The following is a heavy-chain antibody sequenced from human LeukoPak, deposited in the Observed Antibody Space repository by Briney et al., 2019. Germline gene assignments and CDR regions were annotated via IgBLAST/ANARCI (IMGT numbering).Heavy chain of an antibody. CDR2: ISASENT. CDR1: DGSISSYY. D-gene: IGHD3-10*01. CDR3: ARSYGSGSPQI. Sequence: SETLSLTCSVSDGSISSYYWSWIRQPAGKGPESIGRISASENTNYNPSLKSRVTMSVDTSKNQFFLKLSSVTAADTAVYYCARSYGSGSPQIWGQGTMVTVSS. V-gene: IGHV4-4*07. J-gene: IGHJ3*02.